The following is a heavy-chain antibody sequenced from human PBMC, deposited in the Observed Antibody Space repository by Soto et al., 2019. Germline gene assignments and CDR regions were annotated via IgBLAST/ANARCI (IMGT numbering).Heavy chain of an antibody. CDR3: AXDPRTYCSSTSCYDAFDI. Sequence: SETLSLTCTVSGGSISSGDYYWSWIRQPPGKGLEWIGYIYYSGSTYYNPSLKSRVTISVDTSKNQFSLKLSSVTAADTAVYYCAXDPRTYCSSTSCYDAFDIWGQGTMVTVS. J-gene: IGHJ3*02. D-gene: IGHD2-2*01. CDR1: GGSISSGDYY. V-gene: IGHV4-30-4*01. CDR2: IYYSGST.